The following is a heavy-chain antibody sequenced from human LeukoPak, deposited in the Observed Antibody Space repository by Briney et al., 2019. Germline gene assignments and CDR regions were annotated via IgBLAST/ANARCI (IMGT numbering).Heavy chain of an antibody. Sequence: GESLKISCKGSGYSFTSYWIGWVRQMPGKGLEWMGIIYPGDSDTRYSPSFQGQVTISADKSISTAYLQWSSLKASDTAMYYCARYYCSSTSCCGLPHPPFDYWGQGTLVTVSS. D-gene: IGHD2-2*01. J-gene: IGHJ4*02. CDR1: GYSFTSYW. CDR3: ARYYCSSTSCCGLPHPPFDY. V-gene: IGHV5-51*01. CDR2: IYPGDSDT.